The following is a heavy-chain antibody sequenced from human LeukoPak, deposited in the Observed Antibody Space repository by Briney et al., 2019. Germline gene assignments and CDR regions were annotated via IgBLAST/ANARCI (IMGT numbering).Heavy chain of an antibody. D-gene: IGHD3-10*01. CDR2: ISSSSSYI. V-gene: IGHV3-21*03. CDR3: TTDMYFGSGSYSPFDY. J-gene: IGHJ4*02. Sequence: PGGSLRLSCVASGFTFSSYSMNWVRQAPGKGLEWVSSISSSSSYIYYADSVKGRFTISRDNAKNSLYLQMNSLKTEDTAVYYCTTDMYFGSGSYSPFDYWGQGTLVTVSS. CDR1: GFTFSSYS.